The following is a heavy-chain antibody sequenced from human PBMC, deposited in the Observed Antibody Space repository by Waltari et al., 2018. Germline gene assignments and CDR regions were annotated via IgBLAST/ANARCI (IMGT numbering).Heavy chain of an antibody. CDR1: GFTFDDYA. CDR3: AKGDYDFWSGYYTDYYYYGMDV. J-gene: IGHJ6*02. D-gene: IGHD3-3*01. Sequence: EVQLVESGGVVVQPGGSLSLSCAASGFTFDDYAIPWVLPAPGKVLAWFSLISWDGGSTYYADSVKGRFTISRDNSKNSLYLQMNSLRAEDTALYYCAKGDYDFWSGYYTDYYYYGMDVWGQGTTVTVSS. CDR2: ISWDGGST. V-gene: IGHV3-43D*04.